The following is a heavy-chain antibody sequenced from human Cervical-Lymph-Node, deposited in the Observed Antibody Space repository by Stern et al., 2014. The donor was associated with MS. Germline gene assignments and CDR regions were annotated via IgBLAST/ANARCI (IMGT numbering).Heavy chain of an antibody. D-gene: IGHD5-24*01. CDR1: GFPFNNYG. CDR3: ARTSDGYDA. Sequence: VQLVQSGGGLVQPGGSLRLFCTGSGFPFNNYGMTWVRQAPGKGLEWISYISDGSGLKYYADSVKGRFTISRDYAKNPLLLQINSLRAEYSSVYYCARTSDGYDAWGQGTLVTVSS. V-gene: IGHV3-48*01. CDR2: ISDGSGLK. J-gene: IGHJ5*02.